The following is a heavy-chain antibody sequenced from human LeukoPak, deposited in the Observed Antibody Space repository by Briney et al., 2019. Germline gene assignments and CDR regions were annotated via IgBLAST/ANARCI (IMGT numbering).Heavy chain of an antibody. CDR2: VNPNSGGT. D-gene: IGHD3-16*02. V-gene: IGHV1-2*02. CDR3: ARQPGGYNY. J-gene: IGHJ4*02. Sequence: ASVKVSCKASAYTFAGYYIHWVRQAPGQGLEWMGWVNPNSGGTNYAQKFQGRVTMTRDASISTAYMELCGLRSDDTAVYFCARQPGGYNYWGQGTLVTVSS. CDR1: AYTFAGYY.